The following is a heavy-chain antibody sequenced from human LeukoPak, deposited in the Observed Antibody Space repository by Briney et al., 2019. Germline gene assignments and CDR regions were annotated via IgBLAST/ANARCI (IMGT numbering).Heavy chain of an antibody. CDR2: MNPNSGNT. Sequence: EASVTVSCKASGYTFTSYDINWVRQATGQGLEWMGWMNPNSGNTGYAQKFQGRVTITRNTSISTAYMELSSLRSEDTAVYYCARGYEQQLLYYFDYWGQGTLVTVSS. D-gene: IGHD6-13*01. CDR3: ARGYEQQLLYYFDY. V-gene: IGHV1-8*03. J-gene: IGHJ4*02. CDR1: GYTFTSYD.